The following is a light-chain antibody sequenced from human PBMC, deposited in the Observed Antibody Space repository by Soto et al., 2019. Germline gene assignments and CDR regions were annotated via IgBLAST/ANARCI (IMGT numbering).Light chain of an antibody. V-gene: IGLV2-14*01. CDR3: SSYTSSSTVV. CDR2: DVS. CDR1: SRDVVGYNY. Sequence: QSALTQPASVSGYPGQSITIYCTRTSRDVVGYNYVSWYQQHPGKAPKLMIYDVSNRPSGVSNRFSGYKSGNTASLTISGLQAEDGSDYSCSSYTSSSTVVFGGGTKLTVL. J-gene: IGLJ2*01.